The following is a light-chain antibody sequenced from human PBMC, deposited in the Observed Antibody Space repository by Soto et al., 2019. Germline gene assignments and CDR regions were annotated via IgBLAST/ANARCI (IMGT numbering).Light chain of an antibody. V-gene: IGLV1-40*01. CDR3: QSYDSSLSAGV. Sequence: QSVLTQPPSVSGAPGQRVTISCTGSSSNIGAGSDVHWYQQVPGTAPKLLVYGSYNRPSGVPDRFSGSKSGTSASLAITGLQAEDEADFYCQSYDSSLSAGVFGTGTKVTVL. J-gene: IGLJ1*01. CDR1: SSNIGAGSD. CDR2: GSY.